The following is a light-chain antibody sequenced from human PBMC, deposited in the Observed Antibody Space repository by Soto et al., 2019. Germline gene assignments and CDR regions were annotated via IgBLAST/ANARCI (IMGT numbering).Light chain of an antibody. J-gene: IGKJ1*01. CDR2: GAS. V-gene: IGKV3-15*01. Sequence: IVMTQYRGTLSVSPGERSTLSCRASQSVSSNLAWYQQKPGQAPRLLIYGASTRATGIPARFSGSGSGTEFTLTISRLQSEDLGVYYRQQYNNGWTFGQGTKVDIK. CDR1: QSVSSN. CDR3: QQYNNGWT.